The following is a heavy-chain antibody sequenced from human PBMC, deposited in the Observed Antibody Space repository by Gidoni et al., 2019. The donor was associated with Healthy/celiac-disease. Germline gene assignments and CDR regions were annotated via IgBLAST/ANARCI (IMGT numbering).Heavy chain of an antibody. CDR3: ARGGGYQLLFGY. CDR2: ISSSSSYI. J-gene: IGHJ4*02. CDR1: GFTFSSYS. D-gene: IGHD2-2*01. V-gene: IGHV3-21*01. Sequence: EVQLVESGGGLVKPGGSLRPPCAASGFTFSSYSMNWFRQAPGKGLEWVSSISSSSSYIYYADSVKGRFTISRDNAKNSLYLQMNSLRAEDTAVYYCARGGGYQLLFGYWGQGTLVTVSS.